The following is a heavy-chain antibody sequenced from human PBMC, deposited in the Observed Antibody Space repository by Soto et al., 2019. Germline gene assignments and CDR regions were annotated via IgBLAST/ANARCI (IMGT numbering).Heavy chain of an antibody. Sequence: XVKVSGKASGYTFTSYSMHWVRQAPGQGLEWMGIINPSGGSTSYAQKFQGSVTMTRDTSTSTVYMELSSLRSEDTAVYYCARDLGQIFGAPLDYWGQGTLVTVSS. CDR2: INPSGGST. J-gene: IGHJ4*02. V-gene: IGHV1-46*01. CDR3: ARDLGQIFGAPLDY. CDR1: GYTFTSYS. D-gene: IGHD3-3*01.